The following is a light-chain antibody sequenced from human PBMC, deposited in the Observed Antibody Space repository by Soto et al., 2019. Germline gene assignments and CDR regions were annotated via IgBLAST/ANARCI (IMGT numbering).Light chain of an antibody. Sequence: IVMTQSPATLSVSPGERATLSCRASESIDSNLAWYQQKPGQAPRLLIYGASTRASDIPARFSGTGSGAEFTLTISSLQSEDFAVYYCQQYGSSPKTFGQGTKVDI. CDR3: QQYGSSPKT. J-gene: IGKJ1*01. CDR2: GAS. V-gene: IGKV3-15*01. CDR1: ESIDSN.